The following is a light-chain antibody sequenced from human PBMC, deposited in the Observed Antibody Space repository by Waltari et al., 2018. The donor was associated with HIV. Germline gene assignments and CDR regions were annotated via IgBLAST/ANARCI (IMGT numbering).Light chain of an antibody. CDR1: QSLVYSDGNTY. Sequence: DDVMPQSPLSLTVTLGQPASISCSSSQSLVYSDGNTYLNWLQQRPGQAPRRLIYKGSRRDSGVPDRFSGSRSGTDYTLKISSVEAEDVGVYYCMQGTHWPPITFGRGTRLEIK. J-gene: IGKJ5*01. V-gene: IGKV2-30*01. CDR3: MQGTHWPPIT. CDR2: KGS.